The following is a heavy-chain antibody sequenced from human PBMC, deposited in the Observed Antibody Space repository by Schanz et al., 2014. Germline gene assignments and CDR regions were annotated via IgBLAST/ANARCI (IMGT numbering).Heavy chain of an antibody. CDR1: GGSISSGVW. Sequence: QVQLQESGPGLVKPSGTLSLTCVVSGGSISSGVWWTWARRSPGKGLEWIGEIFHSGPTNYNPSLESRVAVSEDTSKNQFSRILSSMTAADTAVYYCTRSTLWSYDVWGRGTMVIVSS. V-gene: IGHV4-4*02. CDR2: IFHSGPT. J-gene: IGHJ3*01. CDR3: TRSTLWSYDV. D-gene: IGHD2-21*01.